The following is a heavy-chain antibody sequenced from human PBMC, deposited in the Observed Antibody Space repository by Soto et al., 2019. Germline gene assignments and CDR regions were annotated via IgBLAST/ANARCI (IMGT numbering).Heavy chain of an antibody. CDR1: CGSVSSYY. D-gene: IGHD6-13*01. CDR3: ARTSMAAAGPYFDY. J-gene: IGHJ4*02. CDR2: IYYSGST. V-gene: IGHV4-59*02. Sequence: AEALFLPCPCSCGSVSSYYWSLVFASPGKGLEWIGYIYYSGSTNYNPSLKSRVTISVDTSKNQFSLKLSSVTAADTAVYYCARTSMAAAGPYFDYWGQGTLVTVSS.